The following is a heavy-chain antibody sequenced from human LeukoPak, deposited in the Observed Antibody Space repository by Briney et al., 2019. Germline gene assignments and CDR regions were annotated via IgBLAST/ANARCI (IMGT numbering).Heavy chain of an antibody. J-gene: IGHJ6*03. V-gene: IGHV4-34*01. CDR1: GGSFSGYY. CDR3: ARHRPVFHYYYYYMDV. D-gene: IGHD1-14*01. Sequence: SETLSLTCAVYGGSFSGYYWSWIRQPPGKGLEWIGEINHSGSTNYNPSLKSRVTISVDTSKNQFSLKLSSVTAADTAVYYCARHRPVFHYYYYYMDVWGKGTTVTISS. CDR2: INHSGST.